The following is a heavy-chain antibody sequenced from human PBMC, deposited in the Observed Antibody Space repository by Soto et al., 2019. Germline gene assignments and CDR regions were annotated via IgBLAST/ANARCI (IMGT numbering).Heavy chain of an antibody. J-gene: IGHJ4*02. V-gene: IGHV4-59*01. CDR1: GDSINGYY. CDR2: IYFSGST. Sequence: QVQLHESGPGLVKPSETLSLTCSISGDSINGYYWSWIRQPPGKALEWIGYIYFSGSTHYSPSLSSRMTMSIDTSKKEFSLGLPSVTAADTAVYYCARSFGTPGSNIDYWGQGTLVRVSS. CDR3: ARSFGTPGSNIDY. D-gene: IGHD3-10*01.